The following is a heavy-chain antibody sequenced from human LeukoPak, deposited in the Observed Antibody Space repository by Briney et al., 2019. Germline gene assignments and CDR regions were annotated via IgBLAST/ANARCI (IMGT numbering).Heavy chain of an antibody. V-gene: IGHV4-34*01. J-gene: IGHJ4*02. Sequence: SETLSLTCAVCGGSFSGYYWSWIRQPPGKGLEWIGEINHSGSTNYNPSLKSRVTISVDTSKNQFSLKLSSVTAADTAVYYCARDMGDYYDSSGAYWGQGTLVTVSS. CDR3: ARDMGDYYDSSGAY. CDR1: GGSFSGYY. CDR2: INHSGST. D-gene: IGHD3-22*01.